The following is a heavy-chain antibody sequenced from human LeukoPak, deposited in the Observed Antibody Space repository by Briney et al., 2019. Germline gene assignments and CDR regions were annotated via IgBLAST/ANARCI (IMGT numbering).Heavy chain of an antibody. CDR3: ARGGGLDV. CDR1: GFTFSSYW. V-gene: IGHV3-7*03. D-gene: IGHD3-16*01. J-gene: IGHJ6*02. Sequence: GGSLRLPCAASGFTFSSYWMNWARQAPGKGLEWVASINHNGSVNYYVDSVKGRFTISRDNAKNSLYLQMSNLRAEDTAVYFCARGGGLDVWGQGATVTVSS. CDR2: INHNGSVN.